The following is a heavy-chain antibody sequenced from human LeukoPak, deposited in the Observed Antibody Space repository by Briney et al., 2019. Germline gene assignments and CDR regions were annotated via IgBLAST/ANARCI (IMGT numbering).Heavy chain of an antibody. CDR2: MNPNSGNT. CDR1: GYTFTGYY. D-gene: IGHD5-12*01. J-gene: IGHJ3*02. CDR3: ASGSSGYDLDAFDI. Sequence: GASAKVSCKASGYTFTGYYMHWVRQAPGQGLEWMGWMNPNSGNTGYAQKFQGRVTMTRNTSISTAYMELSSLRSEDTAVYYCASGSSGYDLDAFDIWGQGTMVTVSS. V-gene: IGHV1-8*02.